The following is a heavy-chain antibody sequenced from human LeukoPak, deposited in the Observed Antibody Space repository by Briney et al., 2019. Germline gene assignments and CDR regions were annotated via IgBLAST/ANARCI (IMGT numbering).Heavy chain of an antibody. CDR2: IYTSGST. V-gene: IGHV4-4*07. Sequence: SETLSLTCTVSGGSISSYYWSWIRQPAGKGLEWIGRIYTSGSTNYNPSLKSRVTMSVDTSKNQFSLKLSSVTAADTAVYYCASGTTKTTPPLSWGQGTLVTLSS. CDR1: GGSISSYY. CDR3: ASGTTKTTPPLS. J-gene: IGHJ5*02. D-gene: IGHD4-17*01.